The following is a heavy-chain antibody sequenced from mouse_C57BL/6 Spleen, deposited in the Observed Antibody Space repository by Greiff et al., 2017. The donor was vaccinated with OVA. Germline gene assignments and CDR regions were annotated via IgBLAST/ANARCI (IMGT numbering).Heavy chain of an antibody. CDR3: ALYYDYDVTGAWFAY. Sequence: QVQLQQPGAELVKPGASVKVSCKASGYTFTSYWMHWVKQRPGQGLEWIGRIHPSDSDTNYNQKFKGKATLTVDKSSSTAYMQLSSLTSEDAAVYYCALYYDYDVTGAWFAYWGQGTLVTVSA. D-gene: IGHD2-4*01. CDR1: GYTFTSYW. J-gene: IGHJ3*01. CDR2: IHPSDSDT. V-gene: IGHV1-74*01.